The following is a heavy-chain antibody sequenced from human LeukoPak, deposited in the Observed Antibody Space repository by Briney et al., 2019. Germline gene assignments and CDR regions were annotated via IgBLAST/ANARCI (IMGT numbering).Heavy chain of an antibody. V-gene: IGHV4-38-2*02. CDR1: GYSISSGYY. D-gene: IGHD1-26*01. Sequence: PSETLSLTCTVSGYSISSGYYWGWIRQPPGKGLEWIGSIYHSGSTYYNPSLKSRVTISVDTSKNQFSLKLSSVTAADTAVYYCARDEGPGGSYWEYYFDYWGQGTLVTVSS. CDR2: IYHSGST. J-gene: IGHJ4*02. CDR3: ARDEGPGGSYWEYYFDY.